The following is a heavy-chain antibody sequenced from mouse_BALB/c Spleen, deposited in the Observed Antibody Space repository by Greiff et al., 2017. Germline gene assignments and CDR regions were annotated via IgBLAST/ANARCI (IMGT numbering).Heavy chain of an antibody. Sequence: EVKLQESGPGLVKPSQSLSLTCSVTGYSITSGYYWNWIRQFPGNKLEWMGYISYDGSNNYNPSLKNRISITRDTSKNQFFLKLNSVTTEDTATYYGACFDYGYFDVWGAGTTVTVSA. J-gene: IGHJ1*01. V-gene: IGHV3-6*02. CDR3: ACFDYGYFDV. CDR1: GYSITSGYY. CDR2: ISYDGSN.